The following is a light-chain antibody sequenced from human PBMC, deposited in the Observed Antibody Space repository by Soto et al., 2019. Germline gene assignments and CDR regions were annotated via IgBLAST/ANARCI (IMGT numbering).Light chain of an antibody. CDR3: QQTNSCPLT. CDR1: QGISNW. CDR2: GAS. Sequence: DIQMTQSPSSVSASAGDRVTITCRASQGISNWLAWYQQKPGKAPKLLIYGASCLQSGVPYTFSGSGAGTEFTLTISSLQPADIATYYCQQTNSCPLTFGPGTKVD. J-gene: IGKJ3*01. V-gene: IGKV1-12*01.